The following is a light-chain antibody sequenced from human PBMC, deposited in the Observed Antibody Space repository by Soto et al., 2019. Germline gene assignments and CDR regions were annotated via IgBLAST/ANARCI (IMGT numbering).Light chain of an antibody. CDR3: QLYGISPH. CDR1: QNVDSNY. Sequence: EMGFTQSPCTLSLSPGERATLSCRASQNVDSNYLAWYQQKPGQAPRIIIFGASGRATGIPDRFSGSASGTDFTLTINRLEPEDFAVYYCQLYGISPHFGQGTRLEIK. V-gene: IGKV3-20*01. CDR2: GAS. J-gene: IGKJ5*01.